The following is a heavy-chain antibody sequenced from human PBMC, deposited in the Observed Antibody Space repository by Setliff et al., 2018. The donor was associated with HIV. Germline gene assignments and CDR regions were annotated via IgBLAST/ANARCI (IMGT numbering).Heavy chain of an antibody. J-gene: IGHJ3*02. D-gene: IGHD5-12*01. Sequence: GESLKISCMGSGYSFTTYWITWVRQMPGKGLEWMGRIDPSDSYTDYSQTFHGHVTLSVDRSINTAYLQWSSLKASDTAMYYCARVGPGHRDGKIYDTFDIWGQGTLVTVSS. CDR2: IDPSDSYT. V-gene: IGHV5-10-1*01. CDR3: ARVGPGHRDGKIYDTFDI. CDR1: GYSFTTYW.